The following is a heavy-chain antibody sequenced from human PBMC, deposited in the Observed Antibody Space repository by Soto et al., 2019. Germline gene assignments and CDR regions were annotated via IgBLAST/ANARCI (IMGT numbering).Heavy chain of an antibody. V-gene: IGHV1-69*01. J-gene: IGHJ4*02. CDR1: GGSFSTSF. CDR2: IIPISGKT. D-gene: IGHD3-9*01. CDR3: TRCLDILTGDNY. Sequence: QEQLVQSGAEVKKPGSSVKVSCVVSGGSFSTSFITWVRQAPGQGLEWMGGIIPISGKTNYAPNFQGRLTITADDLTTTAFMELSGLKSEDTAFYYCTRCLDILTGDNYWGQGTLVTVSS.